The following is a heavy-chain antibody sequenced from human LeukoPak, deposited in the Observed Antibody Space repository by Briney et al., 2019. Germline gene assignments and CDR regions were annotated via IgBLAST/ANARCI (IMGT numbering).Heavy chain of an antibody. CDR2: IYSGGST. J-gene: IGHJ6*02. CDR1: GFAVSSNY. V-gene: IGHV3-53*01. Sequence: GGSLRLSCAASGFAVSSNYMNWVRQAPGKGLEWVSVIYSGGSTYYADSVKGRFTISRDNAKNTLYLQMNSLRAEDTAVYYCAXEXXXYYSGMXVWGQGTTVTVSS. CDR3: AXEXXXYYSGMXV.